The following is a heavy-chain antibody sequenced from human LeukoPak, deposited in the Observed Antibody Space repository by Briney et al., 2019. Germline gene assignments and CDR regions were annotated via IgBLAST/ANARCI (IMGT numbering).Heavy chain of an antibody. CDR2: IYYSGST. J-gene: IGHJ4*02. D-gene: IGHD5-24*01. Sequence: PSETLSLTCTVSGGSISSYYWSWIRQPPGKGLEWIGYIYYSGSTNYNPSLKSRVTISVDTSKNQFSLKLSSVTAADTAVYYCARGGKRGRDGYNYVLDYWGQGTLVTVSS. CDR3: ARGGKRGRDGYNYVLDY. V-gene: IGHV4-59*01. CDR1: GGSISSYY.